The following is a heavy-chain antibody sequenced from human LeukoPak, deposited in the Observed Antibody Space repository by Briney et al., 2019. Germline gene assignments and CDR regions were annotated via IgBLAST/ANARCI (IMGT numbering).Heavy chain of an antibody. CDR1: GFTFSSYA. D-gene: IGHD6-19*01. V-gene: IGHV3-23*03. Sequence: GGSLRLSCAASGFTFSSYAMSWVRQAPGKGLEWVSLIYSGGSTFYADSVKGRFTISRDNSKNTLYLQMDSLRAEDTAVYYCARSTAVAAPFDYWGQGTLVTVSS. CDR3: ARSTAVAAPFDY. CDR2: IYSGGST. J-gene: IGHJ4*02.